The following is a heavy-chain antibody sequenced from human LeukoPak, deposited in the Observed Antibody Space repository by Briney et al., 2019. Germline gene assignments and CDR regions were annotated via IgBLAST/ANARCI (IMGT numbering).Heavy chain of an antibody. CDR1: GFTFSAYY. D-gene: IGHD1-1*01. CDR3: ARSFNWNDPLNDAFDI. J-gene: IGHJ3*02. Sequence: ASVKVSCKASGFTFSAYYMHWARQAPGQGPEWMGWINPYSDGTKYAQRLQGRVTMTLDTSISTAYMELIRLRSDDTAVYFCARSFNWNDPLNDAFDIWGQGTMVTVSS. CDR2: INPYSDGT. V-gene: IGHV1-2*02.